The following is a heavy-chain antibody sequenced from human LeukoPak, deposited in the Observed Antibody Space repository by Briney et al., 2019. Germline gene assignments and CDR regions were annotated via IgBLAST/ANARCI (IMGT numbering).Heavy chain of an antibody. J-gene: IGHJ4*02. Sequence: PSETLSLTCAVSGYSISIGYYWGWIRQPPGKGLEWIGSMDHSGNTFYNPSLKSRVTISIDTSKNQFSLRLTSVTAADTALYFCARVWVATGFDYWGQGTLVTVSS. V-gene: IGHV4-38-2*01. D-gene: IGHD5-12*01. CDR3: ARVWVATGFDY. CDR1: GYSISIGYY. CDR2: MDHSGNT.